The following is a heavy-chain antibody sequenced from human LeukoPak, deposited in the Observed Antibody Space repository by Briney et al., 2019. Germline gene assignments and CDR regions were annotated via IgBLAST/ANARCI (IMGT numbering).Heavy chain of an antibody. CDR3: ARDANYDSSGYTSFDY. CDR2: ISAYNGNT. D-gene: IGHD3-22*01. V-gene: IGHV1-18*01. CDR1: GYTFTSYG. J-gene: IGHJ4*02. Sequence: ASVKVSCKASGYTFTSYGISWVRQAPGQGLEWMGWISAYNGNTNYAQKLQGRVTMTTDTSTSTAYMELRSLRSDDTAVYYCARDANYDSSGYTSFDYWGQGTLVTVSS.